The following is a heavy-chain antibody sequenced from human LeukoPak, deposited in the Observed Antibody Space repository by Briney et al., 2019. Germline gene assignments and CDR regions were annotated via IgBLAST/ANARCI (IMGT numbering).Heavy chain of an antibody. D-gene: IGHD6-6*01. V-gene: IGHV1-2*02. CDR3: AREGASIAARQWFDP. CDR2: INPNSGGT. CDR1: GYTFTGYY. J-gene: IGHJ5*02. Sequence: ASVKVSCKASGYTFTGYYMHWVRQAPGQGLEWMGWINPNSGGTNYAQKFQGRVTMTRDTSISTAYMELSRLRSDDTAVYYCAREGASIAARQWFDPWGQGTLVTVSS.